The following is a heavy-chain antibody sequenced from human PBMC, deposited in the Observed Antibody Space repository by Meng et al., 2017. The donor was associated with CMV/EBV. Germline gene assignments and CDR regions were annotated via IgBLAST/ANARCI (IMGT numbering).Heavy chain of an antibody. CDR1: GFTFSNYW. CDR3: AREAITMIVVAYWYFDL. J-gene: IGHJ2*01. V-gene: IGHV3-7*01. D-gene: IGHD3-22*01. Sequence: GGSLRPSCAASGFTFSNYWMSWVRQAPGKGLEWVANIKQDGSEKYYGDSVKGRFTISRDNAKNSLYLQMNSLRAEDTAVYYCAREAITMIVVAYWYFDLWGRGTLVTVSS. CDR2: IKQDGSEK.